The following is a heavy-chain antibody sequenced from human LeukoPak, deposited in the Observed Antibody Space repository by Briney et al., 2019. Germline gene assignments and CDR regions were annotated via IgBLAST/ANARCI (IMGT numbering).Heavy chain of an antibody. J-gene: IGHJ4*02. CDR2: IWYDGSNK. V-gene: IGHV3-33*01. CDR3: ARGSLYYDFWSGKTGPVDY. D-gene: IGHD3-3*01. Sequence: GGSLRLSCAASGFTFSSYGMHWVRLAPGKGLEWVAVIWYDGSNKYYADSVKGRFTISRDNSKNTLYLQMNSLRAEDTAVYYCARGSLYYDFWSGKTGPVDYWGQGTLVTVSS. CDR1: GFTFSSYG.